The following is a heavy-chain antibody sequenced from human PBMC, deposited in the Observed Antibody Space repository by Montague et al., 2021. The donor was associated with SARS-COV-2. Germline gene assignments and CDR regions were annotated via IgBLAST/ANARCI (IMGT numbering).Heavy chain of an antibody. D-gene: IGHD1-26*01. CDR3: VRDPAPSGSGTFYDY. CDR2: VYYSRSS. V-gene: IGHV4-59*02. Sequence: SETLSLTCTVSGDSVSHDFWTWIRQLPGKGLEWIGYVYYSRSSSYNPSLRGRVSIAVDTSKDQFSLRLGTVTAADTAIYYCVRDPAPSGSGTFYDYGGQGTLVAVSS. J-gene: IGHJ4*02. CDR1: GDSVSHDF.